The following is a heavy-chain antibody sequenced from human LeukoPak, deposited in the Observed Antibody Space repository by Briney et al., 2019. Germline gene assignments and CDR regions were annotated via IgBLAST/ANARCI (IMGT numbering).Heavy chain of an antibody. CDR2: IYYSGST. V-gene: IGHV4-59*01. J-gene: IGHJ3*02. CDR3: ARELGSSPTLAAFDI. CDR1: GGSISSYY. Sequence: SETLSLTCTVSGGSISSYYWSWIRQPPGKGLEWIGYIYYSGSTNYNPSLKSRVTISVDTSKNQFSLKLSSVTAADTAVYYCARELGSSPTLAAFDIWGQGTMVTVSS. D-gene: IGHD6-6*01.